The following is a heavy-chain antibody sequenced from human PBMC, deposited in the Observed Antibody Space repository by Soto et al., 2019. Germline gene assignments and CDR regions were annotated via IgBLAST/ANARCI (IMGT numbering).Heavy chain of an antibody. CDR3: ARGPASTYYYDSSGYTPFDY. V-gene: IGHV4-4*07. J-gene: IGHJ4*02. CDR1: GGSISSYY. Sequence: SETLSLTCTVSGGSISSYYWSWIRQPAGKGLEWIGRIYTSGSTNYNPSLKSRVTMSVDTSKNQFSLKLSSVTAADTAVYYCARGPASTYYYDSSGYTPFDYWGQGTLVTAPQ. D-gene: IGHD3-22*01. CDR2: IYTSGST.